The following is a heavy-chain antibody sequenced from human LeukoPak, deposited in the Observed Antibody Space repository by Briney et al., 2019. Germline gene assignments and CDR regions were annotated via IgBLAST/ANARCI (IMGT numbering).Heavy chain of an antibody. V-gene: IGHV5-51*01. D-gene: IGHD2-15*01. CDR2: IYPGDSDT. CDR3: ATSYGGSHFDY. J-gene: IGHJ4*02. CDR1: GYSFSNYW. Sequence: GESLKISCKGSGYSFSNYWIAWVRQLPGKGLEWMGLIYPGDSDTRYSPSFQGQVTFSADKSISTAYLQWSSLKASDIAMYYCATSYGGSHFDYWGQGTLVTVSS.